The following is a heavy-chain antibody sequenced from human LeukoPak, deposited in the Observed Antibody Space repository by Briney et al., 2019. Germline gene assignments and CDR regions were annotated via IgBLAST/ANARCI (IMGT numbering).Heavy chain of an antibody. D-gene: IGHD2-15*01. Sequence: PGGSLRLSYAASGFTFSSYSMNWVRQAPGKGLEWVSSISSSSSYIYYADSVKGRFTISRDNAKNSLYLQMNSLRAEDTAVYYCARDRYCSGGSCYEFYTHFDYWGQGTLVTVSS. V-gene: IGHV3-21*01. J-gene: IGHJ4*02. CDR3: ARDRYCSGGSCYEFYTHFDY. CDR1: GFTFSSYS. CDR2: ISSSSSYI.